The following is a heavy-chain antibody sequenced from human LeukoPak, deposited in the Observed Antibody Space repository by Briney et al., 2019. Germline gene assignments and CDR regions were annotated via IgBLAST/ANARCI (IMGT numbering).Heavy chain of an antibody. Sequence: SETLSLTCTVSGRPISSSSYYWGWIRQPPGKGLEWIGYIYHSGSTYYNPSLKSRVTISVDRSKNQFSLKLSSVTAADTAVYYCAQYSGYDSGWFDPWGQGTLVTVSS. CDR2: IYHSGST. CDR3: AQYSGYDSGWFDP. CDR1: GRPISSSSYY. J-gene: IGHJ5*02. V-gene: IGHV4-39*07. D-gene: IGHD5-12*01.